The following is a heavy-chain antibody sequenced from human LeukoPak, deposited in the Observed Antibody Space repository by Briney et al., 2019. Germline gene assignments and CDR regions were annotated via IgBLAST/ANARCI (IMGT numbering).Heavy chain of an antibody. CDR3: ARVSSSAFDY. CDR1: GFSFNNYE. J-gene: IGHJ4*02. V-gene: IGHV3-48*03. Sequence: GGSLRPSCAASGFSFNNYEMNWVRQAPGKGLVWVSYISGSSNIMHYADSVKGRFTISRDNAKNSLFLQMNSLRAEDTAVYYCARVSSSAFDYWGQGTLVTVSS. D-gene: IGHD6-6*01. CDR2: ISGSSNIM.